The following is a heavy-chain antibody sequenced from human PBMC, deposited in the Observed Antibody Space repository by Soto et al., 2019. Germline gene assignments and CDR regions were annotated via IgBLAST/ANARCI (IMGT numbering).Heavy chain of an antibody. CDR3: AAGYGQTDFDY. D-gene: IGHD4-17*01. CDR2: VMSKTDGGKT. CDR1: GLSFSNAW. V-gene: IGHV3-15*01. J-gene: IGHJ4*02. Sequence: PGGSLRLSGAAGGLSFSNAWMSWVRQAPGKGLEWVGRVMSKTDGGKTDYAAPVKGRFTISRDDSKNTLYVQMNSLKTEDTALYYCAAGYGQTDFDYWGQGP.